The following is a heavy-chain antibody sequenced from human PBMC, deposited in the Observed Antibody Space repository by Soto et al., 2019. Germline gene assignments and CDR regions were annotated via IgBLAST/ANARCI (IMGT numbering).Heavy chain of an antibody. J-gene: IGHJ4*02. Sequence: GASVKVSCKASGFTFTTSAVQWVRQARGQRLEWIGWIVVGSGTPNYAQKFQERVTITRDMSTSTAYMELSSLRSEDTAVYYCAADLNGLGSYYNWQLDYWGQGTPVTVSS. CDR1: GFTFTTSA. D-gene: IGHD3-10*01. CDR2: IVVGSGTP. V-gene: IGHV1-58*01. CDR3: AADLNGLGSYYNWQLDY.